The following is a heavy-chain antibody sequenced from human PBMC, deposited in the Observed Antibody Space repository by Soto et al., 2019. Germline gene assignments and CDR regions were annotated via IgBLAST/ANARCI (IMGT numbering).Heavy chain of an antibody. CDR1: GGSISSGDYY. D-gene: IGHD3-10*01. Sequence: QVQLQESGPGLVKPSQTLSLTCTVSGGSISSGDYYWSWIRQPPGKGLEWIGYIYYSGSTYYNPSLKSRVTISADTSKNQFPLKLSSVTAADTAVYYCARVRGIRFGARRIDYWGQGTLVTVSP. CDR2: IYYSGST. V-gene: IGHV4-30-4*01. J-gene: IGHJ4*02. CDR3: ARVRGIRFGARRIDY.